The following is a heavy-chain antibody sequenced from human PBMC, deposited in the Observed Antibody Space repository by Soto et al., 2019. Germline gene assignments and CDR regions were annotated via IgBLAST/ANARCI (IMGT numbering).Heavy chain of an antibody. D-gene: IGHD2-15*01. Sequence: EVQLVESGGGLVQPGRSLRLSCAASGFTFDDYAMHWVRQAPGKGLEWVSGISWNSGSIGYADSVKGRFTISRDNDKISLYLQMNSLRAEDTALSYCVKGVVATPYCFDYWGQGTLVTVSS. V-gene: IGHV3-9*01. CDR3: VKGVVATPYCFDY. CDR2: ISWNSGSI. CDR1: GFTFDDYA. J-gene: IGHJ4*02.